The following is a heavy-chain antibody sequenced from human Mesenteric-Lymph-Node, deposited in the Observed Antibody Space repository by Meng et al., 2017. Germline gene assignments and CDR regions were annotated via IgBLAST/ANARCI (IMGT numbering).Heavy chain of an antibody. Sequence: QVQLVQSGAEVKKPGGLVKVSCKASGYTFTSYYMHWVRQAPGQGLEWMGIINPSGGSTSYAQKFQGRVTMTRDTSTSTVYMELSSLRSEDTAVYYCARAYETHYWYFDLWGRGTLVTVSS. CDR2: INPSGGST. V-gene: IGHV1-46*01. J-gene: IGHJ2*01. CDR1: GYTFTSYY. D-gene: IGHD3-22*01. CDR3: ARAYETHYWYFDL.